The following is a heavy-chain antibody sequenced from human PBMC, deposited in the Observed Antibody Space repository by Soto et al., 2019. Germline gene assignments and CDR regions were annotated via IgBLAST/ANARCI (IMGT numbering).Heavy chain of an antibody. V-gene: IGHV1-69*06. CDR2: AISASGSV. J-gene: IGHJ1*01. CDR3: ARVGSRDAYNYVLDQ. D-gene: IGHD5-18*01. CDR1: GRIFSSFP. Sequence: QVQVVQSGAEVKKPGSSVKISCKASGRIFSSFPTSWVRQVPGQGLEWMGGAISASGSVTCAPKFQGRVTMTAVNSAGIGYMELTSLTSEDTAIYYCARVGSRDAYNYVLDQWGPGTMVTVSS.